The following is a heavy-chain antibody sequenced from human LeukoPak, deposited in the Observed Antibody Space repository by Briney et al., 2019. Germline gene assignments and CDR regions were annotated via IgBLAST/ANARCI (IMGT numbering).Heavy chain of an antibody. CDR2: IYPGDSDT. CDR1: GYSFSSYW. CDR3: ARHLYGYSSGWYSPYDY. J-gene: IGHJ4*02. Sequence: GESLKISCKGSGYSFSSYWIGWVRQMPGKGLEWMGIIYPGDSDTRYSPSFQGQVTISADKSISTAYLQWSSLKASDTAMYYCARHLYGYSSGWYSPYDYWSQGTPVTVSS. V-gene: IGHV5-51*01. D-gene: IGHD6-19*01.